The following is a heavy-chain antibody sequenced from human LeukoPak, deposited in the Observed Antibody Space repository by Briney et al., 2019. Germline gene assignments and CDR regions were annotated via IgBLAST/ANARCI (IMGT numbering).Heavy chain of an antibody. V-gene: IGHV4-4*07. CDR1: GGSISSYY. D-gene: IGHD3-3*01. Sequence: PSXTLSLTCTVSGGSISSYYWSWIRQPAGKGLEWIGRIYTSGSTNYNPSLKSRVTMSVDTSKNQFSLKLSSVTAADTAVYYCARVKHYYDFWSGYDDAFDIWGQGTMVTVSS. CDR3: ARVKHYYDFWSGYDDAFDI. CDR2: IYTSGST. J-gene: IGHJ3*02.